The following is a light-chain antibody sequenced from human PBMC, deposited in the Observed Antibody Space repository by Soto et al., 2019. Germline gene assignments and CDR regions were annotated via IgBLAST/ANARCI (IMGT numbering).Light chain of an antibody. V-gene: IGKV1-39*01. J-gene: IGKJ2*01. CDR2: GAS. Sequence: DIQMTQSPSSLSASIGDRVTITCRPSQSISTYLHWYQQKPGEAPKLLISGASSLQSGGPSRFSGSGSGTEFTLTISTLQREDFATYYCQQIYSTLYTFGQGTKLEIK. CDR1: QSISTY. CDR3: QQIYSTLYT.